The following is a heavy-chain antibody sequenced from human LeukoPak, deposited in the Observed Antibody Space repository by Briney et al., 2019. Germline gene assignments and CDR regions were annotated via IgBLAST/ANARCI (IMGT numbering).Heavy chain of an antibody. CDR1: GFTLRDYY. CDR2: ISTSGNTI. D-gene: IGHD2-2*01. J-gene: IGHJ4*02. CDR3: ARGCLICPSDC. V-gene: IGHV3-11*01. Sequence: GGSLRLSCTATGFTLRDYYMNWIRQAPGKGLEWVSYISTSGNTIYYADSVKGRFTISRDNAKNSLYLQMDSLRADDTAVYYCARGCLICPSDCWGQGTLVTVSS.